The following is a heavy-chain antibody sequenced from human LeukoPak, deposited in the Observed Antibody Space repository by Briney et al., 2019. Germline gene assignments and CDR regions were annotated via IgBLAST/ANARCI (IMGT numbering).Heavy chain of an antibody. CDR3: TTPRGVVVPAAMGAYYYYMDV. J-gene: IGHJ6*03. CDR1: GFTFSKAW. CDR2: IKSKTDGGTT. V-gene: IGHV3-15*01. Sequence: GGSLRLSCAASGFTFSKAWMSWVRQAPGKGLEWVGRIKSKTDGGTTDYAAPVKGRFTISRDDSKNTLYLQMNSLKTEDTAVYYCTTPRGVVVPAAMGAYYYYMDVWGKGTTVTVSS. D-gene: IGHD2-2*01.